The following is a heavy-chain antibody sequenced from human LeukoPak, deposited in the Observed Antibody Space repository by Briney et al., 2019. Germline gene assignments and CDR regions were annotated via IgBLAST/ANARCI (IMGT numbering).Heavy chain of an antibody. Sequence: SETLSLTCAVSGGSISSSNWWSWVRQPPGKGLEWIGEIYHSGSTNYNPSLKSRVTISVDKSKNQFSLKLSSVTAADTAVYYCARHRTDHVDIVATMPTFDYWGQGTLVTVSS. CDR2: IYHSGST. D-gene: IGHD5-12*01. J-gene: IGHJ4*02. CDR3: ARHRTDHVDIVATMPTFDY. CDR1: GGSISSSNW. V-gene: IGHV4-4*02.